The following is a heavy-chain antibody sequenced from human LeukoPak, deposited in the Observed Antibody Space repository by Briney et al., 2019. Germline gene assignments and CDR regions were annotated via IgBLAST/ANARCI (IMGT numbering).Heavy chain of an antibody. D-gene: IGHD6-19*01. Sequence: GGSLRLSCAASGFTFSSYNMNWVRQAPGKGLEWVSSISSSSSYIYYADSVKGRFTISRDNAKNSLYLQMNSLRAEDTAVYYCAKVHSAYSSGWYFDYWGQGTLVTVSS. J-gene: IGHJ4*02. CDR2: ISSSSSYI. CDR1: GFTFSSYN. V-gene: IGHV3-21*04. CDR3: AKVHSAYSSGWYFDY.